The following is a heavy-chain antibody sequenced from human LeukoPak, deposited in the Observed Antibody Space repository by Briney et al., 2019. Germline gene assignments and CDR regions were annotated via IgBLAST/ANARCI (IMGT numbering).Heavy chain of an antibody. Sequence: GGSLRLSCAASGFTFSTNYMSWVRQAPGKGLEWVSVIYSGGSPYYADSVKGRFTTSRDNSKNTLYLQMNSLRAEDTAVYYCARDLNYYDSSGYGHWGQGTLVTVSS. CDR1: GFTFSTNY. CDR3: ARDLNYYDSSGYGH. V-gene: IGHV3-53*01. CDR2: IYSGGSP. D-gene: IGHD3-22*01. J-gene: IGHJ4*02.